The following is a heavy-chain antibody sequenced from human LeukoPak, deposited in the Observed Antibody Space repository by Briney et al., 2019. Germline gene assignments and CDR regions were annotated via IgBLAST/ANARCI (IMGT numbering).Heavy chain of an antibody. CDR1: GFTFSDYY. V-gene: IGHV3-11*04. D-gene: IGHD3-10*02. CDR3: AELGITMIGGV. CDR2: ISSSGSTI. Sequence: GGSLRLSCVASGFTFSDYYMSWVHQAPGKGLEWVSYISSSGSTIYYADSVKGRFTISRDNAKNSLYLQMNSLRAEDTAVYYCAELGITMIGGVWGKGTTVTISS. J-gene: IGHJ6*04.